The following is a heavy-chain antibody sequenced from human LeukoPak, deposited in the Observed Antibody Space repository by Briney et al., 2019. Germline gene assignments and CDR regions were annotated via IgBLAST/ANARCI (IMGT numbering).Heavy chain of an antibody. V-gene: IGHV3-7*04. D-gene: IGHD1-1*01. CDR1: GFNLSVYW. J-gene: IGHJ4*02. CDR2: IKQDGSET. CDR3: AREQLRYNWYPY. Sequence: GGSLRLSCVAPGFNLSVYWMAWVRQAPGKGLEWVANIKQDGSETYYVDSVKGRFTISRDNAKNSLSLHMNSLRVDDTAVYYCAREQLRYNWYPYWGQGSLVTVSS.